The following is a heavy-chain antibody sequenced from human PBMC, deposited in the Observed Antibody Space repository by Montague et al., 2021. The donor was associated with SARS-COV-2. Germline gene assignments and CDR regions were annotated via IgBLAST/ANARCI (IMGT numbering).Heavy chain of an antibody. D-gene: IGHD3-3*01. CDR2: LLTSGAA. J-gene: IGHJ6*03. CDR1: GDSITSKTHY. V-gene: IGHV4-61*02. Sequence: TLSLTCTVSGDSITSKTHYWDWVRQPAGKGLEWIGRLLTSGAANFNPSLKSRLTISRDTSKNEFYLKLSSVTAADTAVYYCARDSPHFDFWRGHYGDKYYMDIGGKGTTGNGS. CDR3: ARDSPHFDFWRGHYGDKYYMDI.